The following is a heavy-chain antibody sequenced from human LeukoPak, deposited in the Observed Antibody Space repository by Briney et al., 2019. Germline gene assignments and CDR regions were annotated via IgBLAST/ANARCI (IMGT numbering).Heavy chain of an antibody. CDR3: ARVSIEAAGLLNY. Sequence: GASLRVSCKASGYTLTRYGISWVRQTPGQRREWMGGISAYNGNTNYAHKLQGRVTMTTDTSTSTAYMELRSLRSDDTAVYYCARVSIEAAGLLNYWGEGTLVTVSS. V-gene: IGHV1-18*01. J-gene: IGHJ4*02. D-gene: IGHD6-13*01. CDR2: ISAYNGNT. CDR1: GYTLTRYG.